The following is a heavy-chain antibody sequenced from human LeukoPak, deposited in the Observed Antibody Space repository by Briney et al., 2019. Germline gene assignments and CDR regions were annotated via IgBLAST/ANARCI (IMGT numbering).Heavy chain of an antibody. V-gene: IGHV1-8*01. Sequence: ASVNVSCKASGYTFTSYDINWVRQATGQGLEWMGWMNPNSGNTGYAQKFQGRVTMTRNTPTGTAYMELSSLRSEDTAVYYCARGPRCWGTASCPYYFDFWGQGTLVTVSS. J-gene: IGHJ4*02. CDR2: MNPNSGNT. CDR1: GYTFTSYD. D-gene: IGHD2-2*01. CDR3: ARGPRCWGTASCPYYFDF.